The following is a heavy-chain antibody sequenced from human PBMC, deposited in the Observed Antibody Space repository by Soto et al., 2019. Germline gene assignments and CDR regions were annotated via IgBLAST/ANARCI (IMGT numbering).Heavy chain of an antibody. D-gene: IGHD6-19*01. CDR3: ARRGQWLAQYNWFDP. Sequence: SETLSLTCAVYGGSFSGYYWSWIRQPPGKGLEWIGEINHSGSTNYNPSLKSRVTISVDTSKNQFSLKLSSVTAADTAVYYCARRGQWLAQYNWFDPWGQGTLVTVSS. V-gene: IGHV4-34*01. CDR2: INHSGST. CDR1: GGSFSGYY. J-gene: IGHJ5*02.